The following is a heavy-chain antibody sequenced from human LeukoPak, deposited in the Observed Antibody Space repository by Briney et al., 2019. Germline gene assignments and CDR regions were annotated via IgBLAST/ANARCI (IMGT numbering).Heavy chain of an antibody. V-gene: IGHV1-3*01. D-gene: IGHD6-13*01. Sequence: GASVKVSCKASGYTFTSYAMHWVRQAPGQRLEWMGWINAGNGNTNYAQKLQGRVTMTTHTSTSTAYMELRSLRSDDTAVYYCARMIIAAAGTEAYYYMDVWGKGTTVTVSS. CDR3: ARMIIAAAGTEAYYYMDV. J-gene: IGHJ6*03. CDR1: GYTFTSYA. CDR2: INAGNGNT.